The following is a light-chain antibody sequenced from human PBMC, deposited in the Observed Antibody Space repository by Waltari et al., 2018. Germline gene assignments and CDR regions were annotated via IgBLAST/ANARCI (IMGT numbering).Light chain of an antibody. Sequence: QSALTQPRSVSGSPGQSVTISCTGTSSDVGGYNYVSWYQQHPGKAPKLIIYDVSKRPSGGHDRFAGSKSGNTAALTISGLQADIEADYYCCSYAGSYTWVFGGGTKLTVL. V-gene: IGLV2-11*01. J-gene: IGLJ3*02. CDR2: DVS. CDR1: SSDVGGYNY. CDR3: CSYAGSYTWV.